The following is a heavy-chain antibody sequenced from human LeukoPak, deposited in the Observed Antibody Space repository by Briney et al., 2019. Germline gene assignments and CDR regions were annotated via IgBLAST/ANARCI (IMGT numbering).Heavy chain of an antibody. CDR1: GFTFSSHA. D-gene: IGHD5-18*01. J-gene: IGHJ6*03. CDR2: ISGSGSST. V-gene: IGHV3-23*01. Sequence: GGSLRLSCAASGFTFSSHAMSWVRQAPGKGLEWVSVISGSGSSTYYADSVKGRFTISRDNSKNTLYLLMNSLRAEDTAVYYCAKVGGGYSYGGYYYYMDVWGKGITVTVSS. CDR3: AKVGGGYSYGGYYYYMDV.